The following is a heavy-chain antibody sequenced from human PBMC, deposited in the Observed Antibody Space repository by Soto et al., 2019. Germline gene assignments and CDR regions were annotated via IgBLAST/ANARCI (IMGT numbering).Heavy chain of an antibody. Sequence: QVQLQESGPGLVKPSQTLSLTCTVSGGSISSGDYYWSWIRQPPGKGLEWIGYIYYSGSTYYNPSPKSRVTLTVDPSKNQFSLKLSSVTAADTAVYYCARADHSDDAFDIWGQGTMVTVSS. CDR1: GGSISSGDYY. CDR3: ARADHSDDAFDI. J-gene: IGHJ3*02. CDR2: IYYSGST. V-gene: IGHV4-30-4*01.